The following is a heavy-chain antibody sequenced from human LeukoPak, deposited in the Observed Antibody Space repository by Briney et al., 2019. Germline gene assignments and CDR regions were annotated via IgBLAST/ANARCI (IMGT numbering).Heavy chain of an antibody. CDR2: ISGSGGST. J-gene: IGHJ3*02. CDR1: GFTFSSYA. Sequence: GGSLRLSCAASGFTFSSYAMSWVRQAPGRGLEWVSAISGSGGSTYYADSVKGRFTISRDNSKNTLYLQMNSLRAEDTAVYYCARGGYYYDSSGSAFDIWGQGTMVTVSS. D-gene: IGHD3-22*01. CDR3: ARGGYYYDSSGSAFDI. V-gene: IGHV3-23*01.